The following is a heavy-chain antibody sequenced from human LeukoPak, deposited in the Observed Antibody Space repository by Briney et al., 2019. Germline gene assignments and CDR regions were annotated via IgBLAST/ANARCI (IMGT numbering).Heavy chain of an antibody. J-gene: IGHJ5*02. CDR3: ARPSITGTTRWFDP. CDR1: GFTFSSYS. D-gene: IGHD1-20*01. Sequence: GGSLRLSCAASGFTFSSYSMNWVRQAPGKGLEWVSSISSSSSYIYYADSVKGRFTISRENAKNSLYLQMNSLRAEDTAVYYCARPSITGTTRWFDPWGQGTLVTVSS. CDR2: ISSSSSYI. V-gene: IGHV3-21*01.